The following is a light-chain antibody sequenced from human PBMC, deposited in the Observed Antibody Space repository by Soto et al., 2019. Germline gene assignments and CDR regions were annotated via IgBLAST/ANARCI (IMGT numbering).Light chain of an antibody. J-gene: IGKJ2*01. CDR3: KQYDKLNAMYT. CDR2: ATP. CDR1: QSFDTTY. V-gene: IGKV3-20*01. Sequence: IVWTQSPGTLSVSPGGRSTLSCRPIQSFDTTYLGWYQQKPHQSPRRRIYATPTRAAGTTDRFSGSGSRREFTLNISRLATDDVAGYYCKQYDKLNAMYTFGQGTTVAI.